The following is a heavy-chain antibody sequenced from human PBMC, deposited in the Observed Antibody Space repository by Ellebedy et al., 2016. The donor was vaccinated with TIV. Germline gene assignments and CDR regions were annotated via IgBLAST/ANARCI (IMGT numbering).Heavy chain of an antibody. V-gene: IGHV3-66*01. CDR2: IYKNGGT. CDR1: GFTVSDYF. D-gene: IGHD3-10*01. CDR3: ARDPGGGGDYGDNWFDP. J-gene: IGHJ5*02. Sequence: GGSLRLSCAASGFTVSDYFMTWVRQAPGKGLEWVSVIYKNGGTNYTDYVNGRFTITRDESKNTLYLQMNSLRAEDTAVYYCARDPGGGGDYGDNWFDPWGQGTLVTVSS.